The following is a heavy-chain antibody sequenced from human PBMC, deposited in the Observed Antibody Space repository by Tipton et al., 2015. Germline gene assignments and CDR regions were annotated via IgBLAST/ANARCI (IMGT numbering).Heavy chain of an antibody. V-gene: IGHV3-9*01. D-gene: IGHD6-19*01. J-gene: IGHJ6*02. CDR2: ISWNSGSI. CDR3: AKDWIAVAGTGGHYYFGMDV. CDR1: GFIFDDYA. Sequence: SLRLSCAASGFIFDDYAMHWVRQAPGKGLEWVSGISWNSGSIGYADSVKGRFTISRDNAKNSLYLQMNSLRAEDTALYYCAKDWIAVAGTGGHYYFGMDVWGQGTTVTVSS.